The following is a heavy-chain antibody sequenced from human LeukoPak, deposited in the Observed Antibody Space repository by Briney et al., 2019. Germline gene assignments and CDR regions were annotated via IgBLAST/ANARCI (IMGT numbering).Heavy chain of an antibody. Sequence: GGSVRLSCAASGFTFSSYEMNWVRQAPGKGLEWVSYISGTGSTRYYADSVKGRFTVSRDNAKNSLDLQINSLRAEDTSVYYCARKQNCDYWPQRTRDSVSS. J-gene: IGHJ4*02. CDR3: ARKQNCDY. CDR2: ISGTGSTR. CDR1: GFTFSSYE. V-gene: IGHV3-48*03.